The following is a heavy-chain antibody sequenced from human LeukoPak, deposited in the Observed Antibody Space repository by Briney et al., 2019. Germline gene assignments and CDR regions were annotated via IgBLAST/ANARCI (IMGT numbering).Heavy chain of an antibody. V-gene: IGHV4-39*07. Sequence: SETLSLTCTVSGGSISSSSYYWGWIRQPPGKGLGWIGSIYYSGSTYYSPSLKSRGTISVKTSKNQFSLKLRSVTAADTAVYYCARVTGYTIEDYFDYWGQGTLVTVSS. J-gene: IGHJ4*02. D-gene: IGHD3-9*01. CDR3: ARVTGYTIEDYFDY. CDR2: IYYSGST. CDR1: GGSISSSSYY.